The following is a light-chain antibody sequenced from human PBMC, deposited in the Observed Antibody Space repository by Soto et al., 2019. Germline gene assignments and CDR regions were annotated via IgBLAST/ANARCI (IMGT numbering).Light chain of an antibody. J-gene: IGKJ1*01. V-gene: IGKV3-20*01. Sequence: EIVLTQSPGTLSLSPGERATLSCRASQSVSTNQLAWYQQKPGQAPRLLIYGASSRATGIADRFSGSGSGTEFTLTISSLQPDDFATYYCQQYNSYSRTFGQGTKVDI. CDR1: QSVSTNQ. CDR3: QQYNSYSRT. CDR2: GAS.